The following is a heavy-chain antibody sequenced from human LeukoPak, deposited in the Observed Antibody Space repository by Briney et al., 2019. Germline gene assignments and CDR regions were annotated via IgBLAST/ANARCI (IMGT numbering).Heavy chain of an antibody. V-gene: IGHV4-30-4*01. D-gene: IGHD3/OR15-3a*01. J-gene: IGHJ4*02. CDR3: ARVWTTWGFDY. CDR1: GGSISSGDYY. Sequence: SQTLSLTCTVSGGSISSGDYYWSWIRQPPGKGLEWIGYIYYSGSTYYNPSLKSRVTISVDTSKNQFSLNLSSVTAADTAVCYCARVWTTWGFDYWGQGTLVTVSS. CDR2: IYYSGST.